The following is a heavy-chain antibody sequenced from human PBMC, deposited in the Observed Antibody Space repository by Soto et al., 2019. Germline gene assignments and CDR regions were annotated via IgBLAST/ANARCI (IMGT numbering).Heavy chain of an antibody. J-gene: IGHJ4*02. CDR3: ARLTDLYITFDY. V-gene: IGHV2-5*02. CDR2: IYWDDDR. D-gene: IGHD3-10*01. Sequence: SGPTLVNPTQTLTLTCTFSGFSISANEVGVGWIRQPPGKALEWLGIIYWDDDRRYNPLLASRLTITKDSAKNQVFLAMTNMDAVDTATYYCARLTDLYITFDYWGQGAQVTVSS. CDR1: GFSISANEVG.